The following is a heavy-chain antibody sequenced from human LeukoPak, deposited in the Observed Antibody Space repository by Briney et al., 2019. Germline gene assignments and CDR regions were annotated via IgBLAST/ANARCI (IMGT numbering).Heavy chain of an antibody. CDR1: GGTFSSYA. V-gene: IGHV1-69*05. Sequence: SVKVSCKASGGTFSSYAISWVRQAPGQGLEWMGRIIPIFGTANYAQKFQGRVTITTDESTSTAYMELSSLRSEDTAVYYCARGDDYYDSSGYYAFDIWGQGTMVTVSS. CDR2: IIPIFGTA. J-gene: IGHJ3*02. D-gene: IGHD3-22*01. CDR3: ARGDDYYDSSGYYAFDI.